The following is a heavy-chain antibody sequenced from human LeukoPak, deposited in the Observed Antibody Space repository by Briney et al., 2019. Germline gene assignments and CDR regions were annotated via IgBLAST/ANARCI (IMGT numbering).Heavy chain of an antibody. CDR1: GFTFSSYG. J-gene: IGHJ4*02. CDR2: ISYDGSNK. Sequence: QSGGSLRLSCAASGFTFSSYGMHWVRQAPGKGLEWVAVISYDGSNKYYADSVKGRFTISRDNSKNTLYLQMNSLRAEDTAVYYCAKDFTRHRYNWNDGLAGDYWGQGTLVTVSS. CDR3: AKDFTRHRYNWNDGLAGDY. V-gene: IGHV3-30*18. D-gene: IGHD1-1*01.